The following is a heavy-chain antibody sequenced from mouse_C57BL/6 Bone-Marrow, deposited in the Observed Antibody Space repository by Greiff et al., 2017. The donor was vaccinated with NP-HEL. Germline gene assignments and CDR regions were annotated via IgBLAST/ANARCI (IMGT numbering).Heavy chain of an antibody. V-gene: IGHV5-9-1*02. J-gene: IGHJ4*01. D-gene: IGHD1-1*01. Sequence: EVKLMESGEGLVKPGGSLKLSCAASGFTFSSYAMSWVRQTPEKRLEWVAYISSGGDYTYYADTVKGRFTISRDNARNTLYLQMSSLKSEDTAMYYCTLYYGSSYWYAMDYWGQGTSVTVSS. CDR1: GFTFSSYA. CDR2: ISSGGDYT. CDR3: TLYYGSSYWYAMDY.